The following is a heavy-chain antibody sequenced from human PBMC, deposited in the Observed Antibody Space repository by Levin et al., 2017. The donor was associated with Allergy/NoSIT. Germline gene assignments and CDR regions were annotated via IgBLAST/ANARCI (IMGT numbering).Heavy chain of an antibody. CDR1: GGSISSSSYY. D-gene: IGHD2-15*01. J-gene: IGHJ1*01. V-gene: IGHV4-39*01. CDR3: ARLPRNDIVVVVAATGIAEYFQH. Sequence: SETLSLTCTVSGGSISSSSYYWGWIRQPPGKGLEWIGSIYYSGSTYYNPSLKSRVTISVDTSKNQFSLKLSSVTAADTAVYYCARLPRNDIVVVVAATGIAEYFQHWGQGTLVTVSS. CDR2: IYYSGST.